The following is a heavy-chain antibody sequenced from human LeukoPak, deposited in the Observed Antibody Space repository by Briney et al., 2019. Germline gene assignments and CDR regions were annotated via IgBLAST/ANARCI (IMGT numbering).Heavy chain of an antibody. V-gene: IGHV1-2*02. Sequence: ASATVSCKACGYTFNEYYIRWLRPAPGQGLEGMGWINPKTGGTNYEQKFQGRVTMTRATSISSAYMELSRLRSDDTALYYCARDWGDSTLVEYWGQGNLVTVSS. CDR1: GYTFNEYY. CDR3: ARDWGDSTLVEY. CDR2: INPKTGGT. D-gene: IGHD2/OR15-2a*01. J-gene: IGHJ4*02.